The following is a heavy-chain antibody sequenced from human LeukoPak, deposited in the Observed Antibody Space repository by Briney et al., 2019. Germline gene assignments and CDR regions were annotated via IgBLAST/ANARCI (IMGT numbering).Heavy chain of an antibody. CDR1: GGSISSSSYY. V-gene: IGHV4-61*01. D-gene: IGHD6-13*01. CDR3: AREAYSSLRGKRYYFDY. Sequence: PSETLSLTCTVSGGSISSSSYYWGWIRQPPGKGLEWIGYINYSGSTNYNPSLKSRVTISVDTSKNQFSLKLNSVTGADTAVYYCAREAYSSLRGKRYYFDYWGQGTLVTVSS. J-gene: IGHJ4*02. CDR2: INYSGST.